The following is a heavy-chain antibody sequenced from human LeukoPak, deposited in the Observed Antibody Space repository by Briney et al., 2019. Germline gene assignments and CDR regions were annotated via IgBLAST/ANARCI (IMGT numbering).Heavy chain of an antibody. V-gene: IGHV4-59*12. Sequence: SETLSLTCTVSGGSISSYYWSWIRQPPGKGLEWIGYIYYSGSTNYNPSLKSRVTISVDTSKNQFSLKLSSVTAADTAVYYCARGLYCSGGSCYSGGWLGYYYMDVWGKGTTVTVSS. CDR1: GGSISSYY. CDR3: ARGLYCSGGSCYSGGWLGYYYMDV. CDR2: IYYSGST. D-gene: IGHD2-15*01. J-gene: IGHJ6*03.